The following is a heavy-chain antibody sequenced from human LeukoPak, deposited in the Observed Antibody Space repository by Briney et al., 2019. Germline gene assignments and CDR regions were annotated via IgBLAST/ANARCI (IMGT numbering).Heavy chain of an antibody. Sequence: GGSLILSCAASGFPFSIHSMNWVRQAPGKGLEWVSSISSTSSYIYYADSVKGRFTISRDNAKNSLYLQMNSLRAEDTAVYYCARVMGASSQGFDYWGQGTLVTVSS. CDR2: ISSTSSYI. V-gene: IGHV3-21*01. CDR3: ARVMGASSQGFDY. D-gene: IGHD1-26*01. J-gene: IGHJ4*02. CDR1: GFPFSIHS.